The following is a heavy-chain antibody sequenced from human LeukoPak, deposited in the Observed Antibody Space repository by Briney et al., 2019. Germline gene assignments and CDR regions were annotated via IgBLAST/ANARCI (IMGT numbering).Heavy chain of an antibody. CDR2: IYLDDDK. CDR3: AHVGGRGYSYGMYYFDY. CDR1: GFSLRTSGVG. Sequence: SGPTLANPTQTLTLTCTFSGFSLRTSGVGVGWIRQPPAKALEWLALIYLDDDKRYSPSLKSRLTITKDTSKNQVVLTMTNMDPVDTATYYCAHVGGRGYSYGMYYFDYWGQGTLVTVSS. J-gene: IGHJ4*02. D-gene: IGHD5-18*01. V-gene: IGHV2-5*02.